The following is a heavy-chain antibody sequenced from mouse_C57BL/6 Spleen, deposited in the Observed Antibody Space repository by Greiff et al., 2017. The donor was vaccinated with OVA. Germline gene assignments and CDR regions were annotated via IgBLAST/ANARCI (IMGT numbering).Heavy chain of an antibody. Sequence: EVQLQESGPGLVKPSQSLSLTCSVTGYSITSGYYWNWIRQFPGNKLEWMGYISYDGSNNYNPSLKNRISITRDTSKNQFFLKLNSVTTEDTATYYCARVTLYYAMDYWGQGTSVTVSS. V-gene: IGHV3-6*01. CDR3: ARVTLYYAMDY. CDR1: GYSITSGYY. CDR2: ISYDGSN. J-gene: IGHJ4*01.